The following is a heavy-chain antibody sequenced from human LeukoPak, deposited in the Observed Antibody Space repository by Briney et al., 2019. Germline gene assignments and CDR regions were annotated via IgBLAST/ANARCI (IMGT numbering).Heavy chain of an antibody. D-gene: IGHD5-18*01. CDR1: GGSVSSATYY. J-gene: IGHJ4*02. CDR2: IYGSGTT. Sequence: SQTLSLTCTVSGGSVSSATYYWSWIRQPAGEGLEWIGRIYGSGTTNYNPSLKSRVTISLDASENQFSLKLSSVTAADTAVYYCARGYSYTNFDYWGQGTLVTVSS. CDR3: ARGYSYTNFDY. V-gene: IGHV4-61*02.